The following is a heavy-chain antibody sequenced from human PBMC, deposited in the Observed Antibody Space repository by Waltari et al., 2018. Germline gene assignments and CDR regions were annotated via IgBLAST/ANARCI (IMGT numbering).Heavy chain of an antibody. CDR2: INQSGST. CDR1: GGSFSGYY. CDR3: ARKRGYSGYDFRPFDY. Sequence: QVQLQQWGAGLLKPSETLSLTCAVYGGSFSGYYWSWIRQPPGKGLEWIGEINQSGSTNYNPSLKSRVTIAVDTSKNQFSLKLSSVTAADTAVYYCARKRGYSGYDFRPFDYWGQGTLVTVSS. D-gene: IGHD5-12*01. J-gene: IGHJ4*02. V-gene: IGHV4-34*01.